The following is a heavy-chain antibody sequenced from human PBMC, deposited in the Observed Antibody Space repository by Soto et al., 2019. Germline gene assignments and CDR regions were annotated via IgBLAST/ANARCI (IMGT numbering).Heavy chain of an antibody. CDR1: GGSISSGGYY. CDR3: ASRGYSYGFSLGMDV. V-gene: IGHV4-31*03. D-gene: IGHD5-18*01. Sequence: QVQLQESGPGLVKPSQTLSLTCTVSGGSISSGGYYWSWIRQHPGKGLEWIGYIYYSGNTYYNPSIKRRVTISLDTSKHQFYLKLSSVTAADTAVYYCASRGYSYGFSLGMDVWGQGTTGTVSS. J-gene: IGHJ6*02. CDR2: IYYSGNT.